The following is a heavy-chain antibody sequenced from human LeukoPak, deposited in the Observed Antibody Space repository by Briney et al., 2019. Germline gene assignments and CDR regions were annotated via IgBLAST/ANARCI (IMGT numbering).Heavy chain of an antibody. CDR1: GYTFTSYG. J-gene: IGHJ5*02. D-gene: IGHD3-22*01. CDR3: AREVRAYYYDSSGYYLWFDP. CDR2: ISAYNGNT. Sequence: ASVKVSCKASGYTFTSYGISWVRQAPGQGLEWMGWISAYNGNTNYAQKLQGRVTMTTDTSTSTAYMELRSLRSDDTAVYYCAREVRAYYYDSSGYYLWFDPWGQGTLVTVSS. V-gene: IGHV1-18*01.